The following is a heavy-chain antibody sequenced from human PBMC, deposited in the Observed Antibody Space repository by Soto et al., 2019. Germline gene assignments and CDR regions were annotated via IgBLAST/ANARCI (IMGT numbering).Heavy chain of an antibody. D-gene: IGHD6-6*01. Sequence: QVQLVQSGAEVKKPGASVKVSCKASGYTFTSYGINWVRQAPGQGLEWMGWISGYNGNTMYAQKFRGRVTMTTDTSTSTVYMELRSLRSDDTAFYYCARDGIAARPTPDYWGQGTLVTVSS. CDR2: ISGYNGNT. CDR1: GYTFTSYG. CDR3: ARDGIAARPTPDY. J-gene: IGHJ4*02. V-gene: IGHV1-18*01.